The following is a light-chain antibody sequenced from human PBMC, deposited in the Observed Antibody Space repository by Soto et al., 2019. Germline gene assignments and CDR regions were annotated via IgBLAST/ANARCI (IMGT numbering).Light chain of an antibody. Sequence: QSALTQPPSASGSPGQSVTISCTGTSSDVGGYNYVSWYQQHPGKAPKLIIYEVSKRPSGVPDRFSGSKSGNTASLTVSGLQTEDEADYYCSSHAAGGVFGGGTKVTVL. J-gene: IGLJ3*02. CDR1: SSDVGGYNY. CDR3: SSHAAGGV. V-gene: IGLV2-8*01. CDR2: EVS.